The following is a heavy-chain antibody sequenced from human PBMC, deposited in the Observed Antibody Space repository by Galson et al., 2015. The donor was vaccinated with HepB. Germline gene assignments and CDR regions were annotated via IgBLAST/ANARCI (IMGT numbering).Heavy chain of an antibody. Sequence: SCKASGGTFSSYPISWVRQAPGQGLEWMGRIIPILGIANYAQKFQGRVTITADKSTSTAYMELSSLRSEDTAVYYCARDGSGYVRRGDYYGMDVWGQGTTVTVSS. D-gene: IGHD5-12*01. CDR1: GGTFSSYP. CDR3: ARDGSGYVRRGDYYGMDV. CDR2: IIPILGIA. V-gene: IGHV1-69*04. J-gene: IGHJ6*02.